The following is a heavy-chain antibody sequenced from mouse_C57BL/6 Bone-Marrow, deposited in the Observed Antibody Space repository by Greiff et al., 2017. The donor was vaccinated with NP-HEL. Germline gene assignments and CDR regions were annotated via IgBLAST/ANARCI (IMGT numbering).Heavy chain of an antibody. V-gene: IGHV1-85*01. Sequence: LVESGPELVKPGASVKLSCKASGYTFTSYDINWVKQRPGQGLEWIGWIYPRDGSTKYNEKLKGQDPLTVDTSSSTAYMELHSLTSEDSAVYFCARDIYYYYLGYWGQGTTLTVSS. D-gene: IGHD1-1*01. J-gene: IGHJ2*01. CDR1: GYTFTSYD. CDR3: ARDIYYYYLGY. CDR2: IYPRDGST.